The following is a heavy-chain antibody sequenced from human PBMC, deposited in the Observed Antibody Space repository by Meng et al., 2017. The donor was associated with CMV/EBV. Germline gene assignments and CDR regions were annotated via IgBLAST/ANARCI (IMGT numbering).Heavy chain of an antibody. CDR1: GFTFRSHE. D-gene: IGHD6-6*01. Sequence: GESLKISCAASGFTFRSHEMNWVRQAPGKGLEWISYISVPVNIIYYADSVKGRFTISRDNAKNSLYLQMDSLRAEDTAVYYCTRSVVMDVWGQGTTVIVSS. V-gene: IGHV3-48*03. CDR3: TRSVVMDV. J-gene: IGHJ6*02. CDR2: ISVPVNII.